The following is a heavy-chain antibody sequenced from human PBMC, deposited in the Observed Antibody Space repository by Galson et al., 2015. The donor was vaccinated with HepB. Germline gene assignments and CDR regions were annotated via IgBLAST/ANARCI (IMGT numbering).Heavy chain of an antibody. D-gene: IGHD5-12*01. J-gene: IGHJ4*02. CDR1: GFTFSSYG. CDR3: ARDPTKEWQRFNDY. Sequence: SLRLSCAASGFTFSSYGMHWVRQAPGKGLEWVAVISYDGSNKYYADSVKGRFIISRDNGKNSLYLQMNSLRAEDTAVYYCARDPTKEWQRFNDYWGQGTLVTVSS. V-gene: IGHV3-30*03. CDR2: ISYDGSNK.